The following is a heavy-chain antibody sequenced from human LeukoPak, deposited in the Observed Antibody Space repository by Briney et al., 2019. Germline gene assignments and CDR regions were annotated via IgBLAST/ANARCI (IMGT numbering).Heavy chain of an antibody. D-gene: IGHD3-3*01. Sequence: APVKVSCKASGYTFTGYYMHWVRQAPGQGLEWMGWINPNSGGTNYAQKFQGRVTMTRDTSISTAYMELSRLRSDDTAVYYCARNRPTDYDFWSGPFDYGMDVWGQGTTVTVSS. CDR3: ARNRPTDYDFWSGPFDYGMDV. CDR1: GYTFTGYY. J-gene: IGHJ6*02. V-gene: IGHV1-2*02. CDR2: INPNSGGT.